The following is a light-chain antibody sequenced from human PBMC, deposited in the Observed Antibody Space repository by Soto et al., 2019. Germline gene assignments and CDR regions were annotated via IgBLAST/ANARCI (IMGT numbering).Light chain of an antibody. Sequence: DIQKTQSPSTVSASVGDRVTITCRASQNIISWLAWYQQQPGRAPKLLIYAASILQSGVPSRFSGSGSGTDSTLTINSLQPEDFATYYCQQAYGFPVTFGQGTRLEIK. CDR2: AAS. V-gene: IGKV1-12*01. J-gene: IGKJ5*01. CDR3: QQAYGFPVT. CDR1: QNIISW.